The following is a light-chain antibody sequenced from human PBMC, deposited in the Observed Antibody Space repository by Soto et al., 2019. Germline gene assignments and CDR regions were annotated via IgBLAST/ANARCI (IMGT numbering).Light chain of an antibody. V-gene: IGLV2-14*01. CDR3: GSYSSSSTFYV. J-gene: IGLJ1*01. CDR1: SSDVGGYNY. Sequence: QSVLTQPASVSGSPGQSITISCTGTSSDVGGYNYVSWYQQHPGKAPKLIIYEVSNRPTGVSNRFSGSKSGHTASLTISGLQAEDEADYFCGSYSSSSTFYVFGAGTKVTVL. CDR2: EVS.